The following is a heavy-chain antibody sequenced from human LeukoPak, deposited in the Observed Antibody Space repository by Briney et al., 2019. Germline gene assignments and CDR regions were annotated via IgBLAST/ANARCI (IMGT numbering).Heavy chain of an antibody. V-gene: IGHV3-48*03. CDR1: GFTFSSYE. Sequence: GGSLRLSCAASGFTFSSYEMNWVRQAPGRGLEWVSYISSSGSTIYYADSVKGRFTISRDNAKNSLYLQMNSLRAEDTSVYYCARDTNGDGWFDPWGQGTLVTVSS. CDR2: ISSSGSTI. J-gene: IGHJ5*02. CDR3: ARDTNGDGWFDP. D-gene: IGHD4-17*01.